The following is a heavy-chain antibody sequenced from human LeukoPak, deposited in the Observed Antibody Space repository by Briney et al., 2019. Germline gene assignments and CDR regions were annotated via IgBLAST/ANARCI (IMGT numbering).Heavy chain of an antibody. CDR2: INPNSGGT. Sequence: ASVKDSCKAAGYTLTGYYMHWVPEAPGQGLEWMGWINPNSGGTNYAQKFQGRVTMTRDTSISTSYMELSRLRSDDTAVYYCAREDYGDYDNWFDPWGQGTLVTVSS. V-gene: IGHV1-2*02. J-gene: IGHJ5*02. CDR3: AREDYGDYDNWFDP. D-gene: IGHD4-17*01. CDR1: GYTLTGYY.